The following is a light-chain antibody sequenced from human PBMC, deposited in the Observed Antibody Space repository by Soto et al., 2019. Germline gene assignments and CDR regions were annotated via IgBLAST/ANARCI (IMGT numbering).Light chain of an antibody. J-gene: IGKJ2*01. CDR1: QSVSSY. Sequence: EIVLTQSPATLSLSPGERATLSCRASQSVSSYLAWYHQKPGQAPRLLIYDASNRATGSPASFSGSGSGTDFALTISSLEPEDFAGYYCQKRSTWPPTVGQGTKLEIK. CDR2: DAS. CDR3: QKRSTWPPT. V-gene: IGKV3-11*01.